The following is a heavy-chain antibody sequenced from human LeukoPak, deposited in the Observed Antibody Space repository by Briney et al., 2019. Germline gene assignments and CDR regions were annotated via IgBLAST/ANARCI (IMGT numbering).Heavy chain of an antibody. J-gene: IGHJ4*02. CDR3: AGLGPYSGSYYRWGY. D-gene: IGHD1-26*01. Sequence: SETLSLTCTVSGGSISSSSYYWGWIRQPPGKGLEWIGSIYYSGSTYYNPSLKSRVTLSVDTSKNQFSLKLSSVTAADTAVYYCAGLGPYSGSYYRWGYWGQGTLVTVSS. CDR1: GGSISSSSYY. V-gene: IGHV4-39*01. CDR2: IYYSGST.